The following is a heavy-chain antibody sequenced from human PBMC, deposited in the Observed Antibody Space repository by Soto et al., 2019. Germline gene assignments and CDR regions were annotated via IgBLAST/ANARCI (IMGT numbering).Heavy chain of an antibody. CDR1: GYTFTSYG. J-gene: IGHJ6*02. CDR2: INTYNGNT. V-gene: IGHV1-18*01. D-gene: IGHD3-16*01. CDR3: AMVDVYVTPSPQDV. Sequence: QVQLVQSGAEVKNPGASVKVSCKASGYTFTSYGIGWARQAPGQGLEWMGWINTYNGNTNYEQNVQGRVTLTTDTSTSTAYMELRSLRSNDTAIYYCAMVDVYVTPSPQDVWGQGTTVIVSS.